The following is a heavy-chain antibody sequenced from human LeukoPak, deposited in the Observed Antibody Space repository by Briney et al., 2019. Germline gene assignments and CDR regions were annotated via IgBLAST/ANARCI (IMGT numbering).Heavy chain of an antibody. Sequence: GGSLRLSCAASGFTFSDYWMSWMRKAPGKGLEGVANIKYDGDEEYYVDSVKGRFTISRDNAKNSLYLQLNSLRVEDTAVYYCKSGGAAPGSFDNWGQGTLVTVSP. D-gene: IGHD6-13*01. CDR3: KSGGAAPGSFDN. CDR2: IKYDGDEE. J-gene: IGHJ4*02. V-gene: IGHV3-7*01. CDR1: GFTFSDYW.